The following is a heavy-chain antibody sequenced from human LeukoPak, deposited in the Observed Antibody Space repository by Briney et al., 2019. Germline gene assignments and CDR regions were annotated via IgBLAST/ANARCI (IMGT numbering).Heavy chain of an antibody. CDR1: GGSMTSYY. CDR2: IYYIGST. Sequence: SETLSLTCTVSGGSMTSYYWSWIRQPPGKGLEWIGYIYYIGSTKYNPSLKSRVTISVDTSKNQFSLKLNSMTTADTAVYYCARGGFQSDYWGQGTLVTVSS. CDR3: ARGGFQSDY. J-gene: IGHJ4*02. V-gene: IGHV4-59*01. D-gene: IGHD2-21*01.